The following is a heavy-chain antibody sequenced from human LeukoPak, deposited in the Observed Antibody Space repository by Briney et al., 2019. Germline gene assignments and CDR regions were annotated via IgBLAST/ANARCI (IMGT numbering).Heavy chain of an antibody. Sequence: ASVKVSCKASGYTFTSYDINWVRQATGQGLEWMGWMNPNSGNTGYAQKFQGRVTMTTDTSTSTAYMELRSLRSDDTAVYYCARGTMVRGVIIAGLDYWGQGTLVTVSS. D-gene: IGHD3-10*01. V-gene: IGHV1-8*01. CDR3: ARGTMVRGVIIAGLDY. J-gene: IGHJ4*02. CDR1: GYTFTSYD. CDR2: MNPNSGNT.